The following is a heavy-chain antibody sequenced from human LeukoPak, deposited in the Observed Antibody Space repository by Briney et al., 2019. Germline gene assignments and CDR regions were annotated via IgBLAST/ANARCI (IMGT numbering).Heavy chain of an antibody. CDR2: IKQDGSEK. Sequence: GGSLRLSCAASGFTFSSYGMHWVRQAPGKGLEWVANIKQDGSEKYYVDSVKGRCTISRDNAKNSLDLQMNSLRAGDTAVYYCTRDRRVRGTNYDYYYYMDVWGKGTTVTVSS. CDR1: GFTFSSYG. V-gene: IGHV3-7*01. CDR3: TRDRRVRGTNYDYYYYMDV. J-gene: IGHJ6*03. D-gene: IGHD3-10*01.